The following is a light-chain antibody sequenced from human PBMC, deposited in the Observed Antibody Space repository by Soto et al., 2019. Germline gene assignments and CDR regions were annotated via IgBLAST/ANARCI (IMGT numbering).Light chain of an antibody. V-gene: IGKV3-11*01. CDR1: KRVTAN. Sequence: EIVWPHSPATLSCSPGERAPPSCGPSKRVTANLAWYQQKPGQAPRPLIYDASNRATGIPARFSGSGSGTDFTLTISSLEPEDFAVYYCQQRSNWPRTFGQGTKLEIK. J-gene: IGKJ2*01. CDR3: QQRSNWPRT. CDR2: DAS.